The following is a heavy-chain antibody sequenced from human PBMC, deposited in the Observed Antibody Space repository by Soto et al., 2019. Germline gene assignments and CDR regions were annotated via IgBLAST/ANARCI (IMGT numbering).Heavy chain of an antibody. CDR3: ARSRNLDV. Sequence: QVQVQQWGAGLLKFSETLSLTCAVNGGSFSGWHWNWIRQPPGKGLEWIGEASHTGGTNYNPSLESRVTISVDRSRNQLSRKLTSVSAADTAVYYCARSRNLDVLGPGTTVIVSS. J-gene: IGHJ6*02. CDR1: GGSFSGWH. CDR2: ASHTGGT. D-gene: IGHD1-1*01. V-gene: IGHV4-34*01.